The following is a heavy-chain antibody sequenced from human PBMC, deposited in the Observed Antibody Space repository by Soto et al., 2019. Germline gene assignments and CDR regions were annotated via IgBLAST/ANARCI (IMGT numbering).Heavy chain of an antibody. CDR3: ARVVPGAEAWFGP. D-gene: IGHD2-2*01. J-gene: IGHJ5*02. Sequence: ASVKVSYKTSGYTFSNYGITWVRQAPGQPLEWLGWISLYSDGTNYAQKFQGRVSMTTDTSTTTAYMELRSLRSDDTAVYYCARVVPGAEAWFGPWGQGTLVTVSS. V-gene: IGHV1-18*01. CDR1: GYTFSNYG. CDR2: ISLYSDGT.